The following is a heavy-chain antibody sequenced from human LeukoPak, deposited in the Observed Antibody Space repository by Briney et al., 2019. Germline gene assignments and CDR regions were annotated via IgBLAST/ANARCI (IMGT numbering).Heavy chain of an antibody. J-gene: IGHJ4*02. CDR2: INWNGGST. V-gene: IGHV3-20*04. Sequence: PGGSLRLSCAASGFTFDDYGMSWVRQAPGKGLEWVSGINWNGGSTGYADSVKGRFTISRDNAKNSLYLQMNSLRAEDTAVYYCAKDEDHDYGDYYFDSWGQGTLVTVSS. CDR1: GFTFDDYG. D-gene: IGHD4-17*01. CDR3: AKDEDHDYGDYYFDS.